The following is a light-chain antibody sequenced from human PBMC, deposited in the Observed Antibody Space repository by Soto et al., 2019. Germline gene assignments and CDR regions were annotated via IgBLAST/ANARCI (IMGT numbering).Light chain of an antibody. Sequence: EIVMTQSPATLSLSPGGRATLSFMASQSISDTLAWYQQKPGQAPRLLIYGASRRATGFPARFSGSGSGTDFTLTISRLEPEDFAVYYCQQYGSSPWTFGQGTKVDIK. V-gene: IGKV3-20*01. CDR1: QSISDT. CDR3: QQYGSSPWT. J-gene: IGKJ1*01. CDR2: GAS.